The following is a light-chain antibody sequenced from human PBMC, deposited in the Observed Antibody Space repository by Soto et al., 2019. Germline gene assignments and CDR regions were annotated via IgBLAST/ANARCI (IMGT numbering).Light chain of an antibody. Sequence: EIVLTQSPATLSLSPGERATLSCRASQSVASNYLAWYQKRPGQAPRLLIYAASTRAAGIPDRFTGSGSGTDFTLTISRLEPEAFAVFFCHQYSRSPIFTFGPGTTVDIK. J-gene: IGKJ3*01. V-gene: IGKV3-20*01. CDR1: QSVASNY. CDR3: HQYSRSPIFT. CDR2: AAS.